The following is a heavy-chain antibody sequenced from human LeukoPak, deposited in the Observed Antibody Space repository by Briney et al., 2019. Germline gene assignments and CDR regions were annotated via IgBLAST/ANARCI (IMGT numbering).Heavy chain of an antibody. CDR1: GGSISSSGYY. D-gene: IGHD3-22*01. Sequence: PSETLSLTCTVSGGSISSSGYYWGWIRQPPGKGLEWIASIYYSGSTYYNPSLKSRVTISVDTSKNQFSLKLSSVTAADTAVYYCARRRRRDYYDSSGYIFDYWGQGTLVTVSS. J-gene: IGHJ4*02. CDR3: ARRRRRDYYDSSGYIFDY. CDR2: IYYSGST. V-gene: IGHV4-39*01.